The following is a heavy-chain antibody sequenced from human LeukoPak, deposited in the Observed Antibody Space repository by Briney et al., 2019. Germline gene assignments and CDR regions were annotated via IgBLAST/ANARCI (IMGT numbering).Heavy chain of an antibody. V-gene: IGHV1-58*01. Sequence: GASVKVSCKASGFTFTSSAVQWVRQARGQRLEWIGWIVVGSGNTNYAQKFQERVTITRDMSTSTAYMELSSLRSEDTAVYYCAAEGFGFWSGPDASDIWGQGTMVTVSS. D-gene: IGHD3-3*01. CDR2: IVVGSGNT. J-gene: IGHJ3*02. CDR1: GFTFTSSA. CDR3: AAEGFGFWSGPDASDI.